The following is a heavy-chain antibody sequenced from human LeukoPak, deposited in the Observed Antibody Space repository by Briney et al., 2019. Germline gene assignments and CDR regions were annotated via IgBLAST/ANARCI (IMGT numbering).Heavy chain of an antibody. J-gene: IGHJ4*02. CDR2: ISWNSGSI. CDR3: AKTPSLSTVTTGYFDY. V-gene: IGHV3-9*01. D-gene: IGHD4-17*01. Sequence: GGSLRLSCAASGFTFDNYAMHWVRQAPGKGLEWVSGISWNSGSIGYADSVKGRFTISRDNAKNSLYLQMNSLRAEDTALYYCAKTPSLSTVTTGYFDYWGQVTLVTVSS. CDR1: GFTFDNYA.